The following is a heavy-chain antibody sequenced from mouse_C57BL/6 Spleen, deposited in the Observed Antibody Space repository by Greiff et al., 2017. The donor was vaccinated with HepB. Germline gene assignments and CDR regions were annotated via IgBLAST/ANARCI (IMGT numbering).Heavy chain of an antibody. Sequence: VQLQESGAELVKPGASVKMSCKASGYTFTSYWITWVKQRPGQGLEWIGDIYPGSGSTNYNEKFKSKATLTVDTSSSTAYMQLSSLTSEDSAVYYCARSEGVTTPYYFDYWGQGTTLTVSS. CDR3: ARSEGVTTPYYFDY. CDR2: IYPGSGST. V-gene: IGHV1-55*01. CDR1: GYTFTSYW. D-gene: IGHD2-2*01. J-gene: IGHJ2*01.